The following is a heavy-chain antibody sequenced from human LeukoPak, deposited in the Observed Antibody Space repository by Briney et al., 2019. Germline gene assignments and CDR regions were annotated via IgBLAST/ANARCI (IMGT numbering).Heavy chain of an antibody. CDR1: AFTLSSYS. CDR2: ISGSGGST. J-gene: IGHJ6*02. Sequence: GGSLRLSCAASAFTLSSYSMNWVRQAPGKGLEWVSAISGSGGSTYYADSVKGRFTISRDNSKNTLYLQMNSLRAEDTAVYYCAKAVPYYGSGSYYKSPSYYYYYGMDVWGQGTTVTVSS. D-gene: IGHD3-10*01. CDR3: AKAVPYYGSGSYYKSPSYYYYYGMDV. V-gene: IGHV3-23*01.